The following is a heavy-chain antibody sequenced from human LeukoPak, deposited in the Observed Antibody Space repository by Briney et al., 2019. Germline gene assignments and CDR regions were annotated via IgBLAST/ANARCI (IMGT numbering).Heavy chain of an antibody. Sequence: PGGSLRLSCAASGFTFSDDNMSWIRQAPGKGLEWVSHISKSGSVIYYADSVKGRFTISRDNAKNSLYLQLNSLRAEDTAVYYCAGVVADDDGRSGYRYFDYWGRGTLVTVSS. J-gene: IGHJ2*01. CDR3: AGVVADDDGRSGYRYFDY. CDR1: GFTFSDDN. CDR2: ISKSGSVI. D-gene: IGHD3-22*01. V-gene: IGHV3-11*01.